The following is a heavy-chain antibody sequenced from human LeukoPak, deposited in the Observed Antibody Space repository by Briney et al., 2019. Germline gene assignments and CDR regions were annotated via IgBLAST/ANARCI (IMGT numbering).Heavy chain of an antibody. Sequence: GRSLRLSCAASGFTFSTYAMHWVRQAPGKGLEWAAVIWYDGSNKYYADSVKGRFTISRDNSKNTLYLQMNSLRAEDTAVYYCAKGKGNYYDRSGYYVLDYWGQGTLVTVSS. CDR2: IWYDGSNK. CDR1: GFTFSTYA. J-gene: IGHJ4*02. V-gene: IGHV3-33*06. D-gene: IGHD3-22*01. CDR3: AKGKGNYYDRSGYYVLDY.